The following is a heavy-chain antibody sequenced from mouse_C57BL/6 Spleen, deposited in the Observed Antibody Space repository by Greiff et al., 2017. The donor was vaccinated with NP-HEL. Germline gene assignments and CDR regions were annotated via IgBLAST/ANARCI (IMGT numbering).Heavy chain of an antibody. Sequence: QVQLQQSGAELVKPGASVKISCKASGYAFSSYWMNWVKQRPGKGLEWIGQIYPGDGDTNYNGKFKGKATLTADKSSSTAYMQLSSLTSEDSAVYFCARCTTVHYFDYWGQGTTHTVSS. J-gene: IGHJ2*01. D-gene: IGHD1-1*01. CDR1: GYAFSSYW. CDR2: IYPGDGDT. CDR3: ARCTTVHYFDY. V-gene: IGHV1-80*01.